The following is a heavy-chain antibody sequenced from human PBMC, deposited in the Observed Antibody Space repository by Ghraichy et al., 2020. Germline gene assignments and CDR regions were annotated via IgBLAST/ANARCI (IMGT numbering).Heavy chain of an antibody. CDR2: IYYSGST. D-gene: IGHD2-8*01. V-gene: IGHV4-39*01. J-gene: IGHJ5*02. Sequence: SQTLSLTCTVSGGSISSSSYYWGWIRQPPGKGLEWIGSIYYSGSTYYNPSLKSRVTISVDTSKNQFSLKLSSVTAADTAVYYCARQGLVYAISGGWWFDPWGQGTLVTVSS. CDR1: GGSISSSSYY. CDR3: ARQGLVYAISGGWWFDP.